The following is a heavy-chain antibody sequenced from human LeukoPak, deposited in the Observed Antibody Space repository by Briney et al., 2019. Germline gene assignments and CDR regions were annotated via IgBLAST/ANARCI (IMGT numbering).Heavy chain of an antibody. V-gene: IGHV3-23*01. Sequence: SGGSLRLSCAASGFTFSSYAMSWVRQAPGKGLEWVSAISGSGGSTYYADSVKGRFTISRDKSKNTLYLQMNSLRAEDTAVYYCAKDRQQWLVPLPSFDYWGQGTLVTVSS. D-gene: IGHD6-19*01. J-gene: IGHJ4*02. CDR3: AKDRQQWLVPLPSFDY. CDR1: GFTFSSYA. CDR2: ISGSGGST.